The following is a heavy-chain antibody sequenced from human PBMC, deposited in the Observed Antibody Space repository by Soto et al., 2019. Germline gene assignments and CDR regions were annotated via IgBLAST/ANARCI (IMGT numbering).Heavy chain of an antibody. V-gene: IGHV4-30-4*01. J-gene: IGHJ4*02. Sequence: QVQLQESGPGLVKPSQTLSLTCTVSGGSINRGGYFWSWIRQTPGKGLEWIGHIYNSGTTYTNPSLNLRATISGDTSPNQFSLNLRSVTAADTAIYYCARGPSADKVDYWGQGTLVTVSS. D-gene: IGHD3-3*01. CDR2: IYNSGTT. CDR1: GGSINRGGYF. CDR3: ARGPSADKVDY.